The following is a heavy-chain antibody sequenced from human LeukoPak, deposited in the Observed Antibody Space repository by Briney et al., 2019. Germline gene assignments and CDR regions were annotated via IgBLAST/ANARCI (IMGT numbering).Heavy chain of an antibody. CDR3: ARGTTLKTYYYDSSATFDY. Sequence: GGSLRLSCAASGFTFSSYAMHWVRQAPGKGLEWVAVISYDGSNKYYADSVKGRFTISRDNSKNTLYLQMNSPRAEDTAVYYCARGTTLKTYYYDSSATFDYWGQGTLVTVSS. V-gene: IGHV3-30-3*01. CDR1: GFTFSSYA. D-gene: IGHD3-22*01. CDR2: ISYDGSNK. J-gene: IGHJ4*02.